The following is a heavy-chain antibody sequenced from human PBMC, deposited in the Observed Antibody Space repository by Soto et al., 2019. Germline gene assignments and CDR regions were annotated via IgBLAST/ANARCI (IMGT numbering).Heavy chain of an antibody. CDR1: GGTFSSYA. CDR2: VIPIFGTA. J-gene: IGHJ6*02. D-gene: IGHD3-10*01. CDR3: ARGSGSYYVDYYGMDV. V-gene: IGHV1-69*13. Sequence: ASVKVSCKASGGTFSSYAISWVRQAPGQGLEWMGGVIPIFGTANYAQKFQGRVTITADESTSTAYMELSSLRSEDTAVYYCARGSGSYYVDYYGMDVWGQGTTVTVSS.